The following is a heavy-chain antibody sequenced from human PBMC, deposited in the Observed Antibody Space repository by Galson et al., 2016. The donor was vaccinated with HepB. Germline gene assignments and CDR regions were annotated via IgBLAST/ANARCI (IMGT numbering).Heavy chain of an antibody. J-gene: IGHJ4*02. D-gene: IGHD1-1*01. CDR1: RFTFNNFG. Sequence: SLRLSCAASRFTFNNFGAHWVRQAPGKGLEWLAGIWYNGSTKYYADSVKGRVTISTDKPKNTAYLQINSLRVEDTAVYYCARGVQVYFGLLDYWGPGTLVTVSS. V-gene: IGHV3-33*01. CDR2: IWYNGSTK. CDR3: ARGVQVYFGLLDY.